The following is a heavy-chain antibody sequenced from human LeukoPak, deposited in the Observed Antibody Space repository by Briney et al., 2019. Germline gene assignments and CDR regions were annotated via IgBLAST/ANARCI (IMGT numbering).Heavy chain of an antibody. CDR3: ASGLWFGELSTIGFDY. D-gene: IGHD3-10*01. V-gene: IGHV3-48*03. Sequence: GGSLRLTCAASGFTFSSYEMNWVRQAPGKGLEWVSYISSSGSTIYYADSVKGRFTISRDNAKNSLYLQMNSLRAEDTAVYYCASGLWFGELSTIGFDYWGQGTLVTVSS. J-gene: IGHJ4*02. CDR1: GFTFSSYE. CDR2: ISSSGSTI.